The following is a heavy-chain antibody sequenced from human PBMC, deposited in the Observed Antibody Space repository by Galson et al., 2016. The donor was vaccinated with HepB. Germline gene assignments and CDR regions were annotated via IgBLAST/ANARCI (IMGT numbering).Heavy chain of an antibody. CDR1: GFTFSDYA. CDR3: SRVYCSSTSCQPGAY. CDR2: INGRGTST. D-gene: IGHD2-2*01. Sequence: SLRLSCAASGFTFSDYAMNWVRQSPGKGLEWVSAINGRGTSTYYADSVKGRFTISRDNAKNSLYLQMNSLRAEDTAVYYCSRVYCSSTSCQPGAYWGQGTLVTVSS. V-gene: IGHV3-23*01. J-gene: IGHJ4*02.